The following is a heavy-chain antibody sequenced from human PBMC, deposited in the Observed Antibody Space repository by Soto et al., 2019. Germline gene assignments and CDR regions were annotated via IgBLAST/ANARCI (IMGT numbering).Heavy chain of an antibody. CDR1: GGSISSGGYY. D-gene: IGHD3-16*01. CDR3: ARDTESLAIDS. Sequence: SETLSLTCTVSGGSISSGGYYLSWIRHHPGKGLEWIGYIFYSGSTYYNTSLKSRVSISVDTSKNQFSLNLNALTAADTAVYYCARDTESLAIDSWGRGTLVTV. V-gene: IGHV4-31*03. CDR2: IFYSGST. J-gene: IGHJ4*02.